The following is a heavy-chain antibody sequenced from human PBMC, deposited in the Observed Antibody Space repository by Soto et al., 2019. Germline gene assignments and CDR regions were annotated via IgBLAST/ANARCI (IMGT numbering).Heavy chain of an antibody. Sequence: QVKLAQSGAEVKKPGASVKVSCKASGYTFTSYAMHWVRQAPGQRLEWMGWINAGNGNTKYSQKFQGRDTITRDTSASPDYMELRSLRSEYTAVYYCARDASSKYCSGGSCYFDYWGQGTLVTVSS. CDR1: GYTFTSYA. J-gene: IGHJ4*02. D-gene: IGHD2-15*01. V-gene: IGHV1-3*01. CDR2: INAGNGNT. CDR3: ARDASSKYCSGGSCYFDY.